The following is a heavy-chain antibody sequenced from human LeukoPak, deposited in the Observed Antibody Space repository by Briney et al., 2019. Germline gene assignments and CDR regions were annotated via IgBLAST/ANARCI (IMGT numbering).Heavy chain of an antibody. J-gene: IGHJ4*02. CDR3: AKDSPKLLEWLPLFYFDY. Sequence: GGSLRLSCAASGFTFSSYAMSWVRQAPGKGLEWVSAISGSGGSTYYADSVKGRFTISRDNSKNTLYLQMNSLRAEDTAVYYCAKDSPKLLEWLPLFYFDYWGQGTLVTVSS. CDR2: ISGSGGST. CDR1: GFTFSSYA. V-gene: IGHV3-23*01. D-gene: IGHD3-3*01.